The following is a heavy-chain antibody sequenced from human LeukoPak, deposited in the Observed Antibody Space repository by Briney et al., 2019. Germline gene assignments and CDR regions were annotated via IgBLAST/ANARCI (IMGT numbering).Heavy chain of an antibody. Sequence: SETLSLTCAVSGGSISSSNWWSWVRQPPGKGLEWIGEIYHSGSTNYNPPLKSRVTISVDKSKNQFSLKLSSVTAADTAVYYCASLKINYYYYYYGMDVWGQGTTVTVSS. CDR1: GGSISSSNW. CDR2: IYHSGST. J-gene: IGHJ6*02. D-gene: IGHD1-1*01. V-gene: IGHV4-4*02. CDR3: ASLKINYYYYYYGMDV.